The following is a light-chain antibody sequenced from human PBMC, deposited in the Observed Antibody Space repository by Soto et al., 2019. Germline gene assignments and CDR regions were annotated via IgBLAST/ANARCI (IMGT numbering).Light chain of an antibody. Sequence: EIVLTQSPGTLSLSPGERATLFCRASPSVSSNFLAWYQQKPGQAPRLLIYNASRRAAGIPDRFSGSGSGTDFTLTISRLEPEDFAVYYCQQYSTSSPRYTFGQGTKLEIK. CDR1: PSVSSNF. J-gene: IGKJ2*01. CDR3: QQYSTSSPRYT. V-gene: IGKV3-20*01. CDR2: NAS.